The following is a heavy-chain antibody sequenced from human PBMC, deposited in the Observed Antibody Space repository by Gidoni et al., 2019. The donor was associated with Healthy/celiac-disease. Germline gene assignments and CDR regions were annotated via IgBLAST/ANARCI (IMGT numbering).Heavy chain of an antibody. Sequence: EVQLVESGGGLVKPGGSLRLSCAASGFTFSNAWMSWVRQAPGKGLEWVGRIKSKTDGGTTDYAAPVKGRFTISRDDSKNTLYLQMNSLKTEDTAVYYCTTDGYGSGSYTDYWGQRTLVTVSS. CDR3: TTDGYGSGSYTDY. CDR1: GFTFSNAW. CDR2: IKSKTDGGTT. V-gene: IGHV3-15*01. J-gene: IGHJ4*02. D-gene: IGHD3-10*01.